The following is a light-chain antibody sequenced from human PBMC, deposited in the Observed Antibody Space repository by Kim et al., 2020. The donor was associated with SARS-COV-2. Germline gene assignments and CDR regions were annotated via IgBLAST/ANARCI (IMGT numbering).Light chain of an antibody. CDR3: SSYTTIYSYV. V-gene: IGLV2-14*03. CDR2: GVT. J-gene: IGLJ1*01. CDR1: SSDIGGFDY. Sequence: GQSSTISGTGTSSDIGGFDYVSWYQQRPGKAPKLLIYGVTHRPSGFPDRFSGSKSGNTASLTISGLQAEDEADYYCSSYTTIYSYVFGTGTKVTVL.